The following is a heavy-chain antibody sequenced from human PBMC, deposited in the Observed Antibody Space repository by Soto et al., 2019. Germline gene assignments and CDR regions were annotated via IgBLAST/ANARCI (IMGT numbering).Heavy chain of an antibody. CDR2: INHSGST. V-gene: IGHV4-34*01. D-gene: IGHD3-10*01. CDR1: GGSFSGYY. Sequence: SETLSLTCAVYGGSFSGYYWSWIRQPPGKGLEWIGEINHSGSTNYNPSLKSRVTISVDTSKNQFSLKLSSVTAADTAVYYCARKLLWFGQNWFDPWGQGTLVTVSS. CDR3: ARKLLWFGQNWFDP. J-gene: IGHJ5*02.